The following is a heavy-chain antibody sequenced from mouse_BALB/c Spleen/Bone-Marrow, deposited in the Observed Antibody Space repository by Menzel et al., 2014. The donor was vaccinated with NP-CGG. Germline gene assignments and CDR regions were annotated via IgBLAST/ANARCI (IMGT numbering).Heavy chain of an antibody. D-gene: IGHD2-3*01. V-gene: IGHV2-6-4*01. J-gene: IGHJ4*01. CDR2: IWGGGGT. CDR1: GFSLSRYN. Sequence: VKVVESGPGLVAPSQNLSITCTVSGFSLSRYNIYWIRQPPGKGLEWLGMIWGGGGTDHNSALKSRLRISKDNSKSQIFLKINSLQIDDTAMYYCARKDGGYYVMDYWGQGTSVTVSS. CDR3: ARKDGGYYVMDY.